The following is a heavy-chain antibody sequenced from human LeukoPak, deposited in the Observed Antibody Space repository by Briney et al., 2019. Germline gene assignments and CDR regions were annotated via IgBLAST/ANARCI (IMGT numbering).Heavy chain of an antibody. CDR2: ISEDGRNK. CDR3: ARDTLIYGSGVNWFDP. CDR1: GFTFGSYP. J-gene: IGHJ5*02. Sequence: PGGSLRLSCAASGFTFGSYPMHCVRHPPAKRPERAADISEDGRNKYYADSVKGRFTISRDKSKNALYLQMNSLRPEDTAVYYCARDTLIYGSGVNWFDPWGQGTLVTVSS. D-gene: IGHD3-10*01. V-gene: IGHV3-30*04.